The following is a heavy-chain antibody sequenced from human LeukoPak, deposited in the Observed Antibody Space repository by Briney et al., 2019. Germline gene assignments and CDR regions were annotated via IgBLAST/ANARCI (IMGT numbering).Heavy chain of an antibody. Sequence: PGGSLRLSCAASGFTFSSYAMSWVRQAPGKGLEWVSAISGSGGSTYYADSVKGRFTISRDNSKNKLYLQVNSLRAEDTAVYYCAKMSSTNWGHFDYWGQGTLVTVSS. J-gene: IGHJ4*02. D-gene: IGHD7-27*01. CDR2: ISGSGGST. CDR3: AKMSSTNWGHFDY. V-gene: IGHV3-23*01. CDR1: GFTFSSYA.